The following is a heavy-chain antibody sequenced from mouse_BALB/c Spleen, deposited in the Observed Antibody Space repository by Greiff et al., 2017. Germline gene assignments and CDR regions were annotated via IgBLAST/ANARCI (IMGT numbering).Heavy chain of an antibody. CDR2: INPNNGGT. V-gene: IGHV1-18*01. Sequence: EVQLVESGPELVKPGASVKIPCKASGYTFTDYNMDWVKQSHGKSLEWIGDINPNNGGTIYNQKFKGKATLTVDKSSSTAYMELRSLTSEDTAVYYCARDDEVSFAYWGQGTLVTVSA. D-gene: IGHD2-12*01. CDR1: GYTFTDYN. J-gene: IGHJ3*01. CDR3: ARDDEVSFAY.